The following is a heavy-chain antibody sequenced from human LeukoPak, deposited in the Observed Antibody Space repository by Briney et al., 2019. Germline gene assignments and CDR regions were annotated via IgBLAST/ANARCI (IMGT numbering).Heavy chain of an antibody. D-gene: IGHD3-10*01. CDR1: GGSISIYY. J-gene: IGHJ6*03. CDR3: ARESLGNYYNPLGYMDV. CDR2: IFTSGIT. V-gene: IGHV4-4*07. Sequence: PSETLSLTCTVPGGSISIYYWNWIRQPAGKGLEWIGRIFTSGITNYDPSLKSRVTMSVDTSKNQFSLNLSSVTAADTAVYYCARESLGNYYNPLGYMDVWGKGTTVTVSS.